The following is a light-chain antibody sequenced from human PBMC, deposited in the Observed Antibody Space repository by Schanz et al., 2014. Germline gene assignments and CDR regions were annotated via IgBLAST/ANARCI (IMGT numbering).Light chain of an antibody. CDR3: HQYGSSPDT. Sequence: EIVLTQSPGTLSLSPGERATLSCRASQSVISNYLAWYQQKPGQAPRLLIYSASRRATGIPERFSGSGSGTDFTLTISRLEPEDFAVYHCHQYGSSPDTFGGGTKVEI. CDR1: QSVISNY. J-gene: IGKJ4*01. V-gene: IGKV3-20*01. CDR2: SAS.